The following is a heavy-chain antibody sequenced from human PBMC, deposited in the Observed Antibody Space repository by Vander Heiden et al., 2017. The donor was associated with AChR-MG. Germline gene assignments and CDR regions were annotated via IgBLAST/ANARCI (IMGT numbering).Heavy chain of an antibody. Sequence: DVQLLESGGGLVQPGGPLRLSCVASGSPFSSYAMSCVRPAPGKGLEWVSGLIGSGFTANYVDSVKGRFTFTRDNSKNTLYLQMNSLRDEDTAVYYCAKNRNYYDSGGYWAFDSWGQGTLVTVSS. J-gene: IGHJ4*02. CDR2: LIGSGFTA. D-gene: IGHD3-22*01. CDR1: GSPFSSYA. CDR3: AKNRNYYDSGGYWAFDS. V-gene: IGHV3-23*01.